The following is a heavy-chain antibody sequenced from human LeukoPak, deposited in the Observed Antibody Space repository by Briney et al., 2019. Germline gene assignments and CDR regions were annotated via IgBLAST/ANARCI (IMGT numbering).Heavy chain of an antibody. J-gene: IGHJ3*02. CDR2: ISGSGGST. Sequence: GGSLRLSCAASGFTFSSYAMSWVRQAPGKGLEWVSAISGSGGSTYYADSVKGRFTISRDNSKNTLYLQMNSLRAEDTAVYYCAKVLHDYVSKTDAFDIRGQGTMVTVSS. V-gene: IGHV3-23*01. CDR3: AKVLHDYVSKTDAFDI. CDR1: GFTFSSYA. D-gene: IGHD4-17*01.